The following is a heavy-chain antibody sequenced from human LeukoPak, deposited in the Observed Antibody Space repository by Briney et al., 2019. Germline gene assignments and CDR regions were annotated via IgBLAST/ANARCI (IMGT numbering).Heavy chain of an antibody. J-gene: IGHJ4*02. D-gene: IGHD3-3*01. CDR2: ISGSGGST. CDR3: AKVGWRDYDFWSGYFDY. Sequence: GSLRLSCAASGFTFSTYAMSWVRQAPGKGLEWVSAISGSGGSTYYADSVKGRFTISRDNSKNTVYLQMNSLRAEDTAVYYCAKVGWRDYDFWSGYFDYWGQGTLVTVSS. V-gene: IGHV3-23*01. CDR1: GFTFSTYA.